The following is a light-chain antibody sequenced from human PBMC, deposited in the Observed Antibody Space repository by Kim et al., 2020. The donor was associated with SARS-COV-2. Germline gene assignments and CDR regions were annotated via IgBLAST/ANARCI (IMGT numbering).Light chain of an antibody. CDR2: DVT. J-gene: IGLJ1*01. CDR3: ISYTTSTTLFYV. CDR1: HSDVGGHNY. V-gene: IGLV2-14*03. Sequence: SITISCTGTHSDVGGHNYVSWYQQYPGKAPKLMIYDVTNRPSGVSNRFSGSKSGNTASLTISGLQSEDEADYYCISYTTSTTLFYVFGTGTKVTVL.